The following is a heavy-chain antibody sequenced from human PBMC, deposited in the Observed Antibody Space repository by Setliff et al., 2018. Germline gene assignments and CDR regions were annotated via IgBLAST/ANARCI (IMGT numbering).Heavy chain of an antibody. Sequence: SCAASGFTFTNYAMNWVRQAPGKGLEWVSTISGDGDSTYYADSVMGRFTISRDNSKNSLYLQLNSLRVEDTAVYYCAKDGMGPTYTYFFDFWGQGSQVTSPQ. CDR1: GFTFTNYA. J-gene: IGHJ4*02. CDR3: AKDGMGPTYTYFFDF. CDR2: ISGDGDST. V-gene: IGHV3-23*01. D-gene: IGHD1-26*01.